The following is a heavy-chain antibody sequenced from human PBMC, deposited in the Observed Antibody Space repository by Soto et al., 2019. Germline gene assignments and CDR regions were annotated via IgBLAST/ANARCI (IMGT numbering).Heavy chain of an antibody. V-gene: IGHV1-18*04. J-gene: IGHJ6*02. CDR2: ISAYNGST. Sequence: ASVKVSCKASGYTFTSYGISWVRQAPGQGLEWMGWISAYNGSTNYAQKLQGRVTMTTDTSTSTAYMELRSLRSDDTAVYYCAKSGSGSRYYYYGMDVWGQGTTVTVSS. CDR3: AKSGSGSRYYYYGMDV. CDR1: GYTFTSYG. D-gene: IGHD3-10*01.